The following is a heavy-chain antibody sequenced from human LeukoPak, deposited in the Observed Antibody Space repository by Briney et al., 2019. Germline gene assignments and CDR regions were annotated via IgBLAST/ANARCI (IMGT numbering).Heavy chain of an antibody. CDR3: ASNYYGSGSFDY. CDR1: GFTFSSYS. J-gene: IGHJ4*02. CDR2: ISSSSYI. D-gene: IGHD3-10*01. V-gene: IGHV3-21*01. Sequence: GGSLRLSCAASGFTFSSYSMNWVRQAPGKGLEWVSSISSSSYIYYADSVKGRFTISRDNAKNSLYLQLNSLRAEDTAVYYCASNYYGSGSFDYWGQGTLVTVSS.